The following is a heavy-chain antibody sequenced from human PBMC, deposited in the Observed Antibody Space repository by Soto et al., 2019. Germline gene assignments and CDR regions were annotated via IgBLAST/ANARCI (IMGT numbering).Heavy chain of an antibody. CDR1: GISLSSGGYY. V-gene: IGHV4-31*03. Sequence: SETLSLTCTVSGISLSSGGYYWNWIRQHPGKGLEWIGYIYYSGSTFYNPSLSSRVSISIDTSRNQFSLRLSSVTAADTAVYYCAAYPRLGDPRLYPWGQGSLVTVSS. D-gene: IGHD3-10*01. CDR3: AAYPRLGDPRLYP. CDR2: IYYSGST. J-gene: IGHJ5*02.